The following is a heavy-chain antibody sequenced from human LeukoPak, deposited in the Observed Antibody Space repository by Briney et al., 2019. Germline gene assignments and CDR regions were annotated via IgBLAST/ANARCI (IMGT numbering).Heavy chain of an antibody. CDR1: GGSISSSSYY. Sequence: PSETLSLTCTVSGGSISSSSYYWGWIRQPPGKGLEWIGSIYYSGSTYYNPSLKSRVAISVDTSKNQFSLKLSSVTAADTAVYYYVDTYSSGWAFDYWGQGTLVTVSS. V-gene: IGHV4-39*07. CDR3: VDTYSSGWAFDY. J-gene: IGHJ4*02. D-gene: IGHD6-19*01. CDR2: IYYSGST.